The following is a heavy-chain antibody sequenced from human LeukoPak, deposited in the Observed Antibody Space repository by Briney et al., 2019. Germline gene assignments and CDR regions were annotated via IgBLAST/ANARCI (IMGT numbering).Heavy chain of an antibody. D-gene: IGHD1-26*01. J-gene: IGHJ4*02. V-gene: IGHV1-3*01. Sequence: ASVKVSCKASGYTFTSYAMHWVRQAPGQRLEWMGWINAGNGNTKYSQKFQGGVTITRDTSANTTSMELSSLRSEDTAVFYCARDKRSSPYYLFDYWGQGTLVTDSS. CDR3: ARDKRSSPYYLFDY. CDR2: INAGNGNT. CDR1: GYTFTSYA.